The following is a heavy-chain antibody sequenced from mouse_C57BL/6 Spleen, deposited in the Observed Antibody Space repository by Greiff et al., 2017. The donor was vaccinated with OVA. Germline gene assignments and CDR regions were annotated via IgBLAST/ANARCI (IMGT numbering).Heavy chain of an antibody. V-gene: IGHV1-64*01. CDR3: ARGLYYDYDGYAMDY. Sequence: QVQLQQPGAELVKPGASVKLSCKASGYTFTSYWMHWVKQRPGQGLEWIGMIHPNSGSTNYNEKFESKATLTVDKSSSTAYMQLSSLTSEDSAVYYCARGLYYDYDGYAMDYWGQGTSVTVSS. J-gene: IGHJ4*01. CDR2: IHPNSGST. D-gene: IGHD2-4*01. CDR1: GYTFTSYW.